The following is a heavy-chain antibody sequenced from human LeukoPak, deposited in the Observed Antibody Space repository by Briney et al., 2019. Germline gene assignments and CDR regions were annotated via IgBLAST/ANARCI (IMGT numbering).Heavy chain of an antibody. J-gene: IGHJ6*02. Sequence: GGSLRLSCAASGFALGSHWMTWVRQVLGRGPEWVANVNRDGSETYYLDSVKGRFTISKDNAKNSLYLQMNSLRAEDTALYHCARNNGMDVWGQGTTVIVSS. V-gene: IGHV3-7*03. CDR3: ARNNGMDV. CDR2: VNRDGSET. CDR1: GFALGSHW.